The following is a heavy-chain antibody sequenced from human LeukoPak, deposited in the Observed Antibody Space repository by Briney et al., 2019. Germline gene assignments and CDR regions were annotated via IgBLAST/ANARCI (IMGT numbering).Heavy chain of an antibody. CDR3: ARRGYCSGGSCRNFDY. J-gene: IGHJ4*02. CDR1: VGSFSGYY. V-gene: IGHV4-34*01. Sequence: SETLSLTCAVYVGSFSGYYWSWIRQPPGKGLEWIGEINHSGSTNYNPSLKSRVTISVDTSKNQFSLKLSSVTAADTAVYYCARRGYCSGGSCRNFDYWGQGTLVTVSS. CDR2: INHSGST. D-gene: IGHD2-15*01.